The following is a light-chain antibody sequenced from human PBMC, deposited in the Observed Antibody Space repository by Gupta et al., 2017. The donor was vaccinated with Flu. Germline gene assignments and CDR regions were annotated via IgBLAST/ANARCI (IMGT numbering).Light chain of an antibody. CDR3: QSYDSHNLYV. J-gene: IGLJ1*01. V-gene: IGLV6-57*01. CDR1: GNIATNY. Sequence: GNIATNYVHWYQQRPGSSPTTVISEDIQRPSGVPDRFSGSIDRSSNSASLTISGLKTEDEADYYCQSYDSHNLYVFGTGTKVTVL. CDR2: EDI.